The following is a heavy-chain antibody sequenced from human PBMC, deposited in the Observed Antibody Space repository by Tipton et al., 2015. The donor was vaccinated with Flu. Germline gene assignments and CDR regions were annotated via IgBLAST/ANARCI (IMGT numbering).Heavy chain of an antibody. Sequence: SLRLSCVASGFVFTNYAMIWVRQAPGKGLEWVSGISGSGSGTDYADSVKGRFTISRDSSKSTLYLQMDSLRAEDTALYYCARLPSGYCGLSNCYEIDYWGQGTLVAVSS. D-gene: IGHD2-2*01. CDR2: ISGSGSGT. J-gene: IGHJ4*02. CDR1: GFVFTNYA. CDR3: ARLPSGYCGLSNCYEIDY. V-gene: IGHV3-23*01.